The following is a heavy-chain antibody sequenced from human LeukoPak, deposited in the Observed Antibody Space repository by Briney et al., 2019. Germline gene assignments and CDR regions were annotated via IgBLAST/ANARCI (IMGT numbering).Heavy chain of an antibody. J-gene: IGHJ6*03. D-gene: IGHD6-19*01. CDR3: ARAAQQWLGNYYYYMDV. Sequence: GGSLRLSCAASGFTFSNYWMHWVRQAPGKGLVWVSRINSDGINTSYADSVKGRFTISRDNAKNSLYLQMNSLRAEDTAVYYCARAAQQWLGNYYYYMDVWGKGTTVTISS. CDR1: GFTFSNYW. CDR2: INSDGINT. V-gene: IGHV3-74*01.